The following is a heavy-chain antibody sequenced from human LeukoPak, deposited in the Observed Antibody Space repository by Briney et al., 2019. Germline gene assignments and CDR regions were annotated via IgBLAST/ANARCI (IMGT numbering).Heavy chain of an antibody. D-gene: IGHD4-17*01. V-gene: IGHV3-48*04. CDR1: GFPFSTFW. Sequence: GGSLRLSCAVSGFPFSTFWMSWVRQAPGKGLEWVSYISISSTTIYYADSVKGRLTISRDNAKNSLYLQMNSLRAEDTAVYYCAATVYGDLNWFDPWGQGTLVTVSS. CDR2: ISISSTTI. J-gene: IGHJ5*02. CDR3: AATVYGDLNWFDP.